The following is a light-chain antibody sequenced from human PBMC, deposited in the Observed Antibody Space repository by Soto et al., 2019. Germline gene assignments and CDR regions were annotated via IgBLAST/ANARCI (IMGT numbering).Light chain of an antibody. CDR3: LQYNSYWT. CDR2: RAS. V-gene: IGKV1-5*03. CDR1: QSVGAW. Sequence: DLQMTQFPSTLSASVGDRVTITCRASQSVGAWLAWYQQKPGKAPKVLISRASSLQGGVPSRFSGSGSGTEFTLTISSLQPDDLATYYCLQYNSYWTFGQGTKVEIK. J-gene: IGKJ1*01.